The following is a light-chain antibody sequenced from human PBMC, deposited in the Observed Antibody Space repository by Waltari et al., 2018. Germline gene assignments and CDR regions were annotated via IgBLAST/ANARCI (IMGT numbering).Light chain of an antibody. J-gene: IGKJ4*01. CDR3: QQSYSTPLT. V-gene: IGKV1-39*01. CDR1: QSISVF. Sequence: DIQMTQSPSSLSASVGDRVTITFRASQSISVFLNWYQQKPGKAPKLLIYAASTLHIGVPSRFSGSGSGTDFTLTINNLQPEDFATYSCQQSYSTPLTFGGGTRVEIK. CDR2: AAS.